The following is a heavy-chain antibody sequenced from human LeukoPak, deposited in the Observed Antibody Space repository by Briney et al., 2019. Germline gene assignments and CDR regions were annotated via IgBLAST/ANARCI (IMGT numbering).Heavy chain of an antibody. CDR2: IYTSGST. CDR3: ASQSRNWLPAVDY. J-gene: IGHJ4*02. V-gene: IGHV4-4*07. CDR1: GGSISRYY. Sequence: SETLSLTCTVSGGSISRYYWSWIRQPAGKGLEWIGRIYTSGSTNYNPSLKSRVTMSVDTSKNQFSLKLSSVTAADTAVYYCASQSRNWLPAVDYWGQGTLVTVSS. D-gene: IGHD2-2*01.